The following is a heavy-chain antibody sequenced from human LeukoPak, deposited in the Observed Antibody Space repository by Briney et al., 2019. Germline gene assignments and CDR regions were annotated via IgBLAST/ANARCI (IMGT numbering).Heavy chain of an antibody. CDR2: INWNGGGT. V-gene: IGHV3-20*04. J-gene: IGHJ4*02. D-gene: IGHD3-22*01. CDR3: ARGPLQTIPTSKIVVYYYPFDY. Sequence: GGSLRLSCAASGFTFDDYGMSWVRQAPGKGLEWVSGINWNGGGTGYADSVKGRFTISRENAKNRLYLQMNSLKAEDTALYYCARGPLQTIPTSKIVVYYYPFDYWGQGTLVTVSS. CDR1: GFTFDDYG.